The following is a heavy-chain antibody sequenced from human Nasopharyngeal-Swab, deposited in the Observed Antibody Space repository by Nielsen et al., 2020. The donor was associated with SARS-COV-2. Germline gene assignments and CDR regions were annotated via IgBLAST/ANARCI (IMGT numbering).Heavy chain of an antibody. Sequence: GGSLRPPCAASGSTFDDYAMPWVRQAPAKGLEWVSGTRWNSGSIGYADSVKGRFTISRDNAKNSLYLQMNSLRAEDTALYYCAKDIGYGSGSYVDYWGQGTLVTVSS. CDR2: TRWNSGSI. D-gene: IGHD3-10*01. CDR3: AKDIGYGSGSYVDY. J-gene: IGHJ4*02. CDR1: GSTFDDYA. V-gene: IGHV3-9*01.